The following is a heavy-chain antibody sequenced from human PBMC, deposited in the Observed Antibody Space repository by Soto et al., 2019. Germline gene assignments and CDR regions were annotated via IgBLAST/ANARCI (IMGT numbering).Heavy chain of an antibody. Sequence: QVQLVQSGAEVKKPGASVRLSCKVSGKSFDNFAVHWVRQTPGQRPEWMVRINVGDDKTKYSEKFQGRVIVSYDTSATTAYMELRALSSEDTAVYYCARAKYDYIWGSYHPFDQWAQGAQVTVAS. CDR3: ARAKYDYIWGSYHPFDQ. CDR2: INVGDDKT. V-gene: IGHV1-3*01. D-gene: IGHD3-16*02. J-gene: IGHJ4*02. CDR1: GKSFDNFA.